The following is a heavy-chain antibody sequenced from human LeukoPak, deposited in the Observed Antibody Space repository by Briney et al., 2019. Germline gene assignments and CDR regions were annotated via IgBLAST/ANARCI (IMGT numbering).Heavy chain of an antibody. Sequence: PGGSLRPSCAASGFTFSSYGMSWVRQAPGKGLEWVSAISGSGISTYYADSVKGRFTISRDISKNTLYLQLNSLRAEDTAVYYCAKYRIHYYYYMDVWGKGTTVTISS. CDR1: GFTFSSYG. J-gene: IGHJ6*03. V-gene: IGHV3-23*01. CDR2: ISGSGIST. CDR3: AKYRIHYYYYMDV.